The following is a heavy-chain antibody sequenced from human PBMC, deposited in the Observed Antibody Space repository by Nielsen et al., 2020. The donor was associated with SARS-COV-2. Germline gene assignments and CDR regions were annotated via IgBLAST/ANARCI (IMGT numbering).Heavy chain of an antibody. CDR2: IYYSGST. CDR3: ASRGAIYYDSSGYSGYYYGMDV. Sequence: SETLSLTCTVSGGSISSGDYYWSWIRQPPGKGLEWIGYIYYSGSTYYNPSLKSRVTISVDTSKNQFSLKLSSVTAADTAVYYCASRGAIYYDSSGYSGYYYGMDVWGQGTTVTVS. V-gene: IGHV4-30-4*01. D-gene: IGHD3-22*01. J-gene: IGHJ6*02. CDR1: GGSISSGDYY.